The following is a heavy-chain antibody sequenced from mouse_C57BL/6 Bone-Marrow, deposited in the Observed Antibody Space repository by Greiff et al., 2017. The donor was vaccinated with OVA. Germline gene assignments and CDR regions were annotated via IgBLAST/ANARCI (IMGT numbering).Heavy chain of an antibody. CDR3: ARPFYCGSSCGFDY. Sequence: QVQLQQSGAELMKPGASVKLSCKATGYTFTGYWIEWVKQRPGHGLEWIGEILPGSGSTNYNEKFKGKATFTADTYSNTAYMQLSSLTNEDSAIYDCARPFYCGSSCGFDYWGQGTTLTVSS. D-gene: IGHD1-1*01. J-gene: IGHJ2*01. CDR2: ILPGSGST. V-gene: IGHV1-9*01. CDR1: GYTFTGYW.